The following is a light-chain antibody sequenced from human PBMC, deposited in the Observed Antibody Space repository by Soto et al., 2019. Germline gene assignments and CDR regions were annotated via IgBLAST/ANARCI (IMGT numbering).Light chain of an antibody. V-gene: IGLV6-57*04. J-gene: IGLJ3*02. CDR3: QSYDSSNWV. CDR2: EDN. Sequence: NFMLTQPHSVSGSPGKTVTISCTRSSGSIDSNYVQWYHQRPGSAPTIVMYEDNQRPSGVPDRFSGSIDRSSNSASLTISGLKTEDEGDFYCQSYDSSNWVFGGGTKLTVL. CDR1: SGSIDSNY.